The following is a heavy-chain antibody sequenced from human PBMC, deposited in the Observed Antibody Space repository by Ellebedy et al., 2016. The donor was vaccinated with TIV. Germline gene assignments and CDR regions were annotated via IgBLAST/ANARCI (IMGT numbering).Heavy chain of an antibody. CDR2: IKQDGSEK. V-gene: IGHV3-7*03. D-gene: IGHD3-10*01. CDR3: AKEVVRGPLQNWFDP. J-gene: IGHJ5*02. CDR1: GFTFSTYW. Sequence: GESLKISXAASGFTFSTYWMSWVRQAPGKGLEWVANIKQDGSEKYYVDSVKGRFTISRDNAKNSLYLQMNSLRAEDTALYYCAKEVVRGPLQNWFDPWGQGTLVTVSS.